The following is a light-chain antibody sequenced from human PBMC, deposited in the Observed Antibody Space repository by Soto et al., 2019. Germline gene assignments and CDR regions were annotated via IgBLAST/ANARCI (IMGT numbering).Light chain of an antibody. Sequence: EIVLTQSLATLSLSPGERATLSCRASQSIASDYLAWYQQRPGQAPRLLIYGASSRASGVPDRFSGSGSGTDFTLTINTLEPEDFSVYYCQQYGSSSSWTFGQGTKVEI. CDR2: GAS. CDR1: QSIASDY. J-gene: IGKJ1*01. V-gene: IGKV3-20*01. CDR3: QQYGSSSSWT.